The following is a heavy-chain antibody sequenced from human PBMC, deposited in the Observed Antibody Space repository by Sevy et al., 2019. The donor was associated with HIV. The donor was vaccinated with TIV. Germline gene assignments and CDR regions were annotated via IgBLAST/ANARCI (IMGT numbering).Heavy chain of an antibody. D-gene: IGHD1-26*01. V-gene: IGHV3-74*01. Sequence: GGSLRLSCAASGFTFSSYWMHWVRQAPGKGLVWVSRINSDGSSTNYADSVKGRFTISRDNAKNTLYLQMNRLRAEDTAVYYCARDSGSYGIGYFDLWGRGTLVTVSS. CDR3: ARDSGSYGIGYFDL. CDR2: INSDGSST. CDR1: GFTFSSYW. J-gene: IGHJ2*01.